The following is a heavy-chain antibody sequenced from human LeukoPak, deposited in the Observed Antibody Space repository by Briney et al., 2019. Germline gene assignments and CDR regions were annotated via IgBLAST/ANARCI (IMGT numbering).Heavy chain of an antibody. Sequence: GGSLRLSCAASGFTFSSYSMNWVRQAPGKGLEWVSSISSSSSYIYYADSVKGRFTISKDNAKNSLYLQMNSLRAEDTAVYYCARLEYDSSGYSDYWGQGTLVTVSS. J-gene: IGHJ4*02. D-gene: IGHD3-22*01. CDR3: ARLEYDSSGYSDY. CDR1: GFTFSSYS. CDR2: ISSSSSYI. V-gene: IGHV3-21*01.